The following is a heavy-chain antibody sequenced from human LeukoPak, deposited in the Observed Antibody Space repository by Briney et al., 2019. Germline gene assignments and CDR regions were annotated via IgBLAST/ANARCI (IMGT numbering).Heavy chain of an antibody. CDR1: GGSISSYY. CDR2: IYYSGST. D-gene: IGHD3-3*01. CDR3: ARHWSGYYNIYGMDV. Sequence: SETLPLTCTVSGGSISSYYWSWIRQPPGKGLEWSGYIYYSGSTNYNPSLKSRVTISVDTSKNQFSLKLSSVTAADTAVYYCARHWSGYYNIYGMDVWGQGTTVTVSS. V-gene: IGHV4-59*08. J-gene: IGHJ6*02.